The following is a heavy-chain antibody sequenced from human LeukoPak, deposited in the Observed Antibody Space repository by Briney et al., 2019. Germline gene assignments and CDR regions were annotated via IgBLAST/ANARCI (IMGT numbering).Heavy chain of an antibody. Sequence: ASVKVSCKASGCTFTSYGISWVRQAPGQGLEWMGWISAYNGNTNYAQKLQGRVTMTTDTSTSTAYMELRSLRSDDTAVYYCASPIAAAGADAFDIWGQGTMVTVSS. CDR2: ISAYNGNT. CDR3: ASPIAAAGADAFDI. J-gene: IGHJ3*02. CDR1: GCTFTSYG. D-gene: IGHD6-13*01. V-gene: IGHV1-18*01.